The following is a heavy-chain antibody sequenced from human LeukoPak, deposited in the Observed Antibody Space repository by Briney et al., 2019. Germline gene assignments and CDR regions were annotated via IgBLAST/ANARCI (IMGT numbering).Heavy chain of an antibody. CDR1: DDSFSSHY. D-gene: IGHD4-17*01. Sequence: SETLALTCAVSDDSFSSHYWTWIRQPPGKGLEWIGYISYIGSTNYNPSLKSRVTISIDTSKNQFSLKPSSVTAADTAVYYCARDLVTVTKGFDIWGQGTMVSVSS. J-gene: IGHJ3*02. CDR3: ARDLVTVTKGFDI. CDR2: ISYIGST. V-gene: IGHV4-59*11.